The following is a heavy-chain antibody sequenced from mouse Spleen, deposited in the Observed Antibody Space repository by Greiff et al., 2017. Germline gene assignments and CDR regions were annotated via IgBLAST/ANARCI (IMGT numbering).Heavy chain of an antibody. CDR3: TRGSYYDVGFFAY. V-gene: IGHV1-15*01. CDR2: IDPETGGT. J-gene: IGHJ3*01. Sequence: QVQLQQSGAELVRPGASVTLSCKASGYTFTDYEMHWVKQTPVHGLEWIGAIDPETGGTAYNQKFKGKAILTADKSSSTAYMELRSLTSEDSAVYYCTRGSYYDVGFFAYWGQGTLVTVSA. CDR1: GYTFTDYE. D-gene: IGHD2-4*01.